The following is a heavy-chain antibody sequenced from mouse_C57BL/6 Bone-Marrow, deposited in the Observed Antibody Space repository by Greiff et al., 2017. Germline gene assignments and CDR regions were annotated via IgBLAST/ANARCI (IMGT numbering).Heavy chain of an antibody. D-gene: IGHD1-1*02. Sequence: QVQLKQPGAELVKPGASVKMSCKASGYTFTSYWITWVKQRPGQGLEWIGDIYPGSGSTNYNAKFNSKATLTVDTSSSTSYMQLRSLTSEDSAVYYCARSDYRAYWGQGTLVTVSA. CDR3: ARSDYRAY. CDR1: GYTFTSYW. J-gene: IGHJ3*01. CDR2: IYPGSGST. V-gene: IGHV1-55*01.